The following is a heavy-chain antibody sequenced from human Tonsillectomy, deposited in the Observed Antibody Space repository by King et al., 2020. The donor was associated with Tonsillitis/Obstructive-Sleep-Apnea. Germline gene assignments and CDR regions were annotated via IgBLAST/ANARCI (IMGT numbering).Heavy chain of an antibody. Sequence: VQLQQWGAGLLKPSETLSLTCAVYGGSFSGYYWSWIRQPPGKGLEWIGEINHSGSTNYNPSLKSRVTISVDTSQNQFSLKLSSVTAADTAVYYCAVRGSGNDYGDYGWFDPWGQGTLVTVSS. CDR2: INHSGST. CDR1: GGSFSGYY. J-gene: IGHJ5*02. V-gene: IGHV4-34*01. CDR3: AVRGSGNDYGDYGWFDP. D-gene: IGHD4-17*01.